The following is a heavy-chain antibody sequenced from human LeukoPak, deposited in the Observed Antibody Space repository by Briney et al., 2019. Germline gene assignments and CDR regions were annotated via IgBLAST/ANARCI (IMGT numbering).Heavy chain of an antibody. CDR2: INHSGST. Sequence: PSETLSLTCVVYGGSFSGYYWSWIRQPPGKGLEWIGEINHSGSTNYNPSLKSRVTISVDTSKNQFSLKLSSVTAADTAVYYCATEYSSGLTFDYWGQGTLVTVSS. J-gene: IGHJ4*02. CDR1: GGSFSGYY. V-gene: IGHV4-34*01. CDR3: ATEYSSGLTFDY. D-gene: IGHD6-19*01.